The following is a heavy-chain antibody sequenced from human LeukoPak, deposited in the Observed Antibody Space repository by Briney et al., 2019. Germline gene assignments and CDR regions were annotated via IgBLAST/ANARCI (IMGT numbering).Heavy chain of an antibody. J-gene: IGHJ4*02. D-gene: IGHD2-2*01. CDR3: ARAPMGTAALY. CDR2: MSPVSGKA. Sequence: ASVKVSCEASGYTFTSFDINWVRQAPGQGLEWMGWMSPVSGKAGSSQKFQGRVTLTRDTSKSTAYMELSSLRSDDTAVYYCARAPMGTAALYWGQGTLVIVSS. CDR1: GYTFTSFD. V-gene: IGHV1-8*01.